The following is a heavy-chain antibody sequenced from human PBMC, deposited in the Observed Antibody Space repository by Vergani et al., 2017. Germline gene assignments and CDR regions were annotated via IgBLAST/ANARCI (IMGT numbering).Heavy chain of an antibody. CDR3: ARVGSTTTFVTPGGNYYYYGMDV. J-gene: IGHJ6*02. Sequence: QVQLQESGPGLVKPSETLSLTCTVSGGSVSSGSYYWSWIRQPPGKGLEWIGYIYYSGSTNYNPSLKSRVTISVDTSKNQFSLKLSSVTAADTAVYYCARVGSTTTFVTPGGNYYYYGMDVWGQGTTVTVSS. V-gene: IGHV4-61*01. D-gene: IGHD4-23*01. CDR2: IYYSGST. CDR1: GGSVSSGSYY.